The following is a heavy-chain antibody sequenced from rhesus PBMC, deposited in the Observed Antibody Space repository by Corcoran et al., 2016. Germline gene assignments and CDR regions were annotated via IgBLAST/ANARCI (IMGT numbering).Heavy chain of an antibody. Sequence: QLQLQESGPGLVKPSETLSLTCAVSGGPISSNYWSWTRQPPGKGLEWIGRISGSGGSTDSNPSLKSKVTISPDTSKNQFSLKLSSVTAADTAVYYCARAGGNPYYFDYWGQGVLVTVSS. CDR2: ISGSGGST. CDR1: GGPISSNY. CDR3: ARAGGNPYYFDY. D-gene: IGHD5-24*01. V-gene: IGHV4-173*01. J-gene: IGHJ4*01.